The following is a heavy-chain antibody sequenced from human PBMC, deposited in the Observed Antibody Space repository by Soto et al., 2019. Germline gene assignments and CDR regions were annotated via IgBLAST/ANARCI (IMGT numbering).Heavy chain of an antibody. CDR1: GGTFSSYA. Sequence: QVQLVQSGAEVKKPGSSVKVSCKASGGTFSSYAISWVRQAPGQGLEWMGGIIPIFGTANYAQKFQGRVTIIADETTSTAVMELGSLRSEDTAVYYCAVPDDYGRNWYFDLWGRGTLVTVSS. V-gene: IGHV1-69*01. J-gene: IGHJ2*01. CDR2: IIPIFGTA. D-gene: IGHD4-17*01. CDR3: AVPDDYGRNWYFDL.